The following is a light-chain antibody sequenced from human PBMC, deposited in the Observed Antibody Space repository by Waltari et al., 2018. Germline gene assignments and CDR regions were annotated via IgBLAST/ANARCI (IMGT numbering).Light chain of an antibody. CDR3: QQYRNLWT. Sequence: DIQMTQSPSTLSASVGDRVTITCRASQSISYWLAWYQQKHGKAPKVLIDKASTLESGVPSRFSGSASVTEFTLTISSLQPDDFATYYCQQYRNLWTFGQGTKVEIK. V-gene: IGKV1-5*03. CDR1: QSISYW. CDR2: KAS. J-gene: IGKJ1*01.